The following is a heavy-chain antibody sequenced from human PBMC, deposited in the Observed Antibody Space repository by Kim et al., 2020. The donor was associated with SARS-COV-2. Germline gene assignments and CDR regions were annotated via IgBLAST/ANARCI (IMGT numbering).Heavy chain of an antibody. D-gene: IGHD2-15*01. CDR2: IDWDDDK. CDR1: GFSLSTSGMC. Sequence: SGPTLVNPTQTLTLTCTFSGFSLSTSGMCVSWIRQPPGKALEWLALIDWDDDKYYSTSLKTRLTISKDTSKNQVVLTMTNMDPVDTATYYCARQMRLFPGRYGMDVWGQGTTVTVSS. V-gene: IGHV2-70*01. CDR3: ARQMRLFPGRYGMDV. J-gene: IGHJ6*02.